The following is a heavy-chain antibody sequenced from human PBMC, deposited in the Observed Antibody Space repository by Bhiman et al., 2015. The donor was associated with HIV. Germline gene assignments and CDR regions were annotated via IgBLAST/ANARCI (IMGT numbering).Heavy chain of an antibody. D-gene: IGHD1-7*01. CDR2: INI. CDR1: GFTFSTYT. V-gene: IGHV3-21*03. Sequence: EVQLVESGGGLVKPGGSLRLSCAASGFTFSTYTMNWVRQAPGKGLEWVSSINIYYGDSVKGRFTISRDNAKNSLYLQMNSLRAEDTAVFYCAREPGGTTQGRFDYWGQGTLVTVSS. J-gene: IGHJ4*02. CDR3: AREPGGTTQGRFDY.